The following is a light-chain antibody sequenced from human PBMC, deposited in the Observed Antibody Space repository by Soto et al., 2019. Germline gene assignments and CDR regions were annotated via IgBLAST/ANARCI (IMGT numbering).Light chain of an antibody. CDR3: QQYNSYPYT. V-gene: IGKV1-5*01. J-gene: IGKJ2*01. CDR2: DAS. Sequence: DIQMTQSPSTLSASVGDRVTITCRASQRISGWLAWYQQKPGKAPQLLMSDASSLESGVPSRFSGSGSGTEFTLTISRLQPDDFATYYCQQYNSYPYTFGQGTKLEIK. CDR1: QRISGW.